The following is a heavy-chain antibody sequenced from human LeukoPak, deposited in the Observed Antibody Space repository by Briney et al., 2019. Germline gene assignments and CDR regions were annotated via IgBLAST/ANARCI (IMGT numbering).Heavy chain of an antibody. Sequence: PSETLSLTCTVSGGSVSSGSYYWSWIRQPPGKGLEWIGYIYYSGSTNYNPSLKSRVTISVDTSKNQFSLKLSSVTAADTAVYYCARSFRHRNYYYGSGSYYPWFDPWGQGTLVTVSS. CDR2: IYYSGST. J-gene: IGHJ5*02. CDR1: GGSVSSGSYY. CDR3: ARSFRHRNYYYGSGSYYPWFDP. D-gene: IGHD3-10*01. V-gene: IGHV4-61*01.